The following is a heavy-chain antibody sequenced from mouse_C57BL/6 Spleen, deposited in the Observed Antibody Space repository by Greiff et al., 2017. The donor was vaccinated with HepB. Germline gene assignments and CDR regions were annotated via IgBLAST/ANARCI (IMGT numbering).Heavy chain of an antibody. CDR2: IYPGNSDT. CDR1: GYTFTSYW. V-gene: IGHV1-5*01. J-gene: IGHJ2*01. Sequence: EVQVVESGTVLARPGASVKMSCKTSGYTFTSYWMHWVKQRPGQGLEWIGAIYPGNSDTSYNQKFKGKAKLTAVTSASTAYMELSSLTNEDSAVYYCTRSRGYYGSRWDYWGQGTTLTVYS. D-gene: IGHD1-1*01. CDR3: TRSRGYYGSRWDY.